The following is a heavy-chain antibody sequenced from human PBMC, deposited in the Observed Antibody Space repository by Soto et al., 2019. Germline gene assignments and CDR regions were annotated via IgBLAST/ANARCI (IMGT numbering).Heavy chain of an antibody. J-gene: IGHJ2*01. D-gene: IGHD6-19*01. CDR1: GGTFSSYT. Sequence: QVQLVQSGAEVKKPGSSVKVSCKASGGTFSSYTISWVRQAPGQGLEWMGRIIPILGIANYAKKFQGRVTISADNSTSTAYMELSSLRPEDTAVYYCARESRIAVAGTKNWYFDLWGRGTLVTVCS. V-gene: IGHV1-69*08. CDR3: ARESRIAVAGTKNWYFDL. CDR2: IIPILGIA.